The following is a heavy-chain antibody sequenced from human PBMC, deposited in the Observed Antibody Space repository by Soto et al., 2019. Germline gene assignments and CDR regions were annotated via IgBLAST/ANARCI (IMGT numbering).Heavy chain of an antibody. V-gene: IGHV1-3*01. Sequence: ASVKVSCKASGYMFTKSAMHWVRQAPGQRLEWMGWISGDSGNTKYSPKLQDRVTITRDTSASTAYMELSSLRSEDTALYYCARDGVAAGNINFDYWGQGTLVTVS. J-gene: IGHJ4*01. D-gene: IGHD6-19*01. CDR3: ARDGVAAGNINFDY. CDR2: ISGDSGNT. CDR1: GYMFTKSA.